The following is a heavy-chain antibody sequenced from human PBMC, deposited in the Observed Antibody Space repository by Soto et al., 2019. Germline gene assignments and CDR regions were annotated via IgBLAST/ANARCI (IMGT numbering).Heavy chain of an antibody. Sequence: QVQLVQSGAEVRKPGASAKVSCKASGYTFSSYVMHWVRQAPGQRLEWMGWINAANGYTKYSQKFQGRVTITRDTSASTAYMELSSLRSEDTAVYYCARRSDGAFDIWGQGTMVTVSS. V-gene: IGHV1-3*01. CDR2: INAANGYT. CDR1: GYTFSSYV. J-gene: IGHJ3*02. CDR3: ARRSDGAFDI.